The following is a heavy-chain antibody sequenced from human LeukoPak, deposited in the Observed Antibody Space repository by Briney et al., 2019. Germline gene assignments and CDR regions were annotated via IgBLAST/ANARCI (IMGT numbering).Heavy chain of an antibody. V-gene: IGHV3-23*01. Sequence: GGSLRLSCAASGFTFSSYTMSWVRQAPGKGLEWVSGISGSGGSPYYADSVKGRFTISRDNSKNTLYLQMNSLRAEDTAVYYCAKDRYYDGSGPWGYWGQGTLVTVSS. CDR3: AKDRYYDGSGPWGY. D-gene: IGHD3-22*01. CDR1: GFTFSSYT. J-gene: IGHJ4*02. CDR2: ISGSGGSP.